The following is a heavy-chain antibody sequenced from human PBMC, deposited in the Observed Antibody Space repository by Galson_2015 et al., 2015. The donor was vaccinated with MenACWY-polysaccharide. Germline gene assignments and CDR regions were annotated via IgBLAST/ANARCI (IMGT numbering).Heavy chain of an antibody. J-gene: IGHJ4*02. CDR2: ISASGGTT. D-gene: IGHD2-2*01. Sequence: SLRLSCAASGFTFSSYAISWVRQAPGQGLEWVSTISASGGTTHYADAVKGRFVISRDASQSTLYLQLNSLRAEDTATYYCAKATCGSTSCYGFDHWGQGTPVTVSS. CDR1: GFTFSSYA. CDR3: AKATCGSTSCYGFDH. V-gene: IGHV3-23*01.